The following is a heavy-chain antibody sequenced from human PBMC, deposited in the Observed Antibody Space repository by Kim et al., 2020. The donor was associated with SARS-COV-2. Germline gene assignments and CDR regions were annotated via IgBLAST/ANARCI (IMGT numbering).Heavy chain of an antibody. CDR1: GGTFSSYA. J-gene: IGHJ6*02. CDR2: IIPIFGTA. D-gene: IGHD3-10*01. Sequence: SVKVSCKASGGTFSSYAISWVRQAPGQGLEWMGGIIPIFGTANYAQKFQGRVTITADESTSTAYMELSSLRSEDTAVYYCARDLCGSGSYYKTSYGMDVWGQGTTVTRSS. CDR3: ARDLCGSGSYYKTSYGMDV. V-gene: IGHV1-69*13.